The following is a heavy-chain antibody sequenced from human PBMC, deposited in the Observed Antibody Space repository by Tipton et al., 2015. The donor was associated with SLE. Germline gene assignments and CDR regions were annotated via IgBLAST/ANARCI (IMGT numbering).Heavy chain of an antibody. CDR3: AREGGGAAAGSFDY. D-gene: IGHD6-13*01. CDR1: GFTFSSYA. CDR2: ISYDGSNK. V-gene: IGHV3-30*04. Sequence: RSLRLSCAASGFTFSSYAMHWVRQAPGKGLEWVAVISYDGSNKYYADSVKGRFTISRDNSKNTLYLQMNSLRAEDTAVYYCAREGGGAAAGSFDYWGQGTLVTVSS. J-gene: IGHJ4*02.